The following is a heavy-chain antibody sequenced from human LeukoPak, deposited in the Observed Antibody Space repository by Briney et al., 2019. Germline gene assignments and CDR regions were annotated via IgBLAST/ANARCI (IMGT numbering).Heavy chain of an antibody. CDR1: GVTFSNFW. D-gene: IGHD1-20*01. CDR2: IKQDESEK. J-gene: IGHJ4*02. Sequence: GGSLRLSCAASGVTFSNFWMSWVRQAPGKGLEWVANIKQDESEKYYVDSVKGRFTISRDNAKNSLYLQMNSLRAEDTAVYYCARFGISGTMDYWGQGTLVPVSS. CDR3: ARFGISGTMDY. V-gene: IGHV3-7*01.